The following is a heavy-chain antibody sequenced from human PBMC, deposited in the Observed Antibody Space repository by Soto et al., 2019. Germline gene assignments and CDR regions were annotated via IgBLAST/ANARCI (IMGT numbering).Heavy chain of an antibody. D-gene: IGHD3-10*01. J-gene: IGHJ6*02. CDR3: ARGGWFGELSSQTPYYYYGMDV. CDR2: INPNSGGT. CDR1: GYTFTGYY. V-gene: IGHV1-2*02. Sequence: ASVKVSCKASGYTFTGYYMHWVRQAPGQGLEWMGWINPNSGGTNYAQKFQGRVTMTRDTSISTAYMELSRLRSGDTAVYYCARGGWFGELSSQTPYYYYGMDVWRQGTTVTVSS.